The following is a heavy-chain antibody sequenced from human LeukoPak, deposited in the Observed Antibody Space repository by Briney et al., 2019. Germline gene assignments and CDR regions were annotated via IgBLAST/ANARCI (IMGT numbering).Heavy chain of an antibody. CDR1: GFAFRNFW. V-gene: IGHV3-7*01. J-gene: IGHJ4*02. CDR3: ARENYNWNPDQGYKVFDY. Sequence: GGSLRLSRAASGFAFRNFWMSWVRQAPGKGLELVANTKQDGSGKYYVDSVEGRFTVSRDNAKNSLYLQMNSLRAEDAAVYYCARENYNWNPDQGYKVFDYWGQGIPVTVSS. D-gene: IGHD1-20*01. CDR2: TKQDGSGK.